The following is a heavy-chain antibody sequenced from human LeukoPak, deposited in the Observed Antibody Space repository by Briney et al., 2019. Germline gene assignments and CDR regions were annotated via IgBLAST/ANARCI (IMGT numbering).Heavy chain of an antibody. Sequence: SKTLSLTCTVSGGSISSNSYYWGWIRQPPGKGLEWIGSIYYSGSTYYNPSLKSRVTISVDTSKNQFSLKLSSVTAADTAVYYCARRAVSYSTNWYFDYWGQGTLVTVSS. V-gene: IGHV4-39*01. J-gene: IGHJ4*02. D-gene: IGHD6-13*01. CDR2: IYYSGST. CDR3: ARRAVSYSTNWYFDY. CDR1: GGSISSNSYY.